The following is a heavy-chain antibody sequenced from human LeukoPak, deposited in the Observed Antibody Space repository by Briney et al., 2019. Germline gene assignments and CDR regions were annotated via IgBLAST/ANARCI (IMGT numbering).Heavy chain of an antibody. CDR3: ARGQPNRLLWVGESLSNISPFDY. V-gene: IGHV1-69*05. Sequence: SVKVSCKASGGTFSSYAISWVRQAPGQGLEWMGGIIPIFGTANYAQKFQGRVTMTTDTSTSTAYMELRSLRSDDTAVYYCARGQPNRLLWVGESLSNISPFDYWGQGTLVTVSS. J-gene: IGHJ4*02. CDR1: GGTFSSYA. D-gene: IGHD3-10*01. CDR2: IIPIFGTA.